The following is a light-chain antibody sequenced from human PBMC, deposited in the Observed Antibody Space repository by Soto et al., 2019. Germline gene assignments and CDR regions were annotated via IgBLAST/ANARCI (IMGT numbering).Light chain of an antibody. Sequence: DIQLTQSPSFLSASVVDIVTITFLASQGISSYLAWYQQKPGKAPKLLIYAASTLQSGVPSRFSGSGSGTEFTPTISSLQPEDFATYYCQQLNSYPITFGQGTRLEIK. V-gene: IGKV1-9*01. CDR2: AAS. CDR3: QQLNSYPIT. CDR1: QGISSY. J-gene: IGKJ5*01.